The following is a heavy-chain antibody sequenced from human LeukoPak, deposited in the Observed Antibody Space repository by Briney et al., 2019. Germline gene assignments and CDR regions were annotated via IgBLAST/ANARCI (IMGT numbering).Heavy chain of an antibody. D-gene: IGHD3-10*01. CDR3: ARDGRGAEVDF. V-gene: IGHV4-38-2*02. CDR1: GYSISSGYY. Sequence: SETLSLTCAVSGYSISSGYYWGWIRQPPGKGLEWIGSLYHSGSTYYNPSLESRVTISVDTSKNQFSLKLSSVTAADTAVYYCARDGRGAEVDFWGQGTLVTVSS. J-gene: IGHJ4*02. CDR2: LYHSGST.